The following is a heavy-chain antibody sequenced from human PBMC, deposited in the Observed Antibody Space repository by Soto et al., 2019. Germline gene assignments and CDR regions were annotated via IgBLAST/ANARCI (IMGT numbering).Heavy chain of an antibody. CDR3: AKLSCTSSTCYFPGWFDP. Sequence: VQLVESGGGLIQPGESLRLSCAAFGLTISGKKYVAWVRQAPGKGLEWIANVYYSGSSYYNPSLKSRLTISVDTTKNQFSLQLKSMTAADTAVYYCAKLSCTSSTCYFPGWFDPWGQGTLVTVSS. CDR1: GLTISGKKY. CDR2: VYYSGSS. J-gene: IGHJ5*02. V-gene: IGHV4-31*02. D-gene: IGHD2-2*01.